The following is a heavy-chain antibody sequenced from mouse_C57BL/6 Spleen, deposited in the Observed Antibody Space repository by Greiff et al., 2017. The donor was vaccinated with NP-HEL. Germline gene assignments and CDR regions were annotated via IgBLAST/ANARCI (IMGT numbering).Heavy chain of an antibody. J-gene: IGHJ2*01. D-gene: IGHD1-1*01. CDR3: ARGPYGSSYGGDY. CDR2: IYPRSGNT. CDR1: GYTFTSYG. V-gene: IGHV1-81*01. Sequence: VQLQQSGAELARPGASVKLSCKASGYTFTSYGISWVRQRTGQGLEWIGEIYPRSGNTYYNEKFKGKATLTADKSSSTAYMELRSLTSEDSAVYFCARGPYGSSYGGDYWGQGTTLTVSS.